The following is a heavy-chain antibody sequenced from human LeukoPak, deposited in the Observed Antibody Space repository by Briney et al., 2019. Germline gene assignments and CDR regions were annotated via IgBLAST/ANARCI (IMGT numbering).Heavy chain of an antibody. CDR3: ARDRLGGGDY. CDR1: GYAFTNYY. D-gene: IGHD3-16*01. CDR2: INPNSGGT. J-gene: IGHJ4*02. V-gene: IGHV1-2*02. Sequence: ASVKVSCKTSGYAFTNYYIHWVRQAPGQGLEWMGWINPNSGGTKYAQNLQGRVTMTKDTSISTAYMELSSLRSDDTAVYYCARDRLGGGDYWGQGTLVTVSS.